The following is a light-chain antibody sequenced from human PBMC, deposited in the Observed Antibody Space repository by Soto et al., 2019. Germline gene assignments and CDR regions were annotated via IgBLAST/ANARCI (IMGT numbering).Light chain of an antibody. Sequence: DIQMTQSPSSLSASVGDRVTITCRASQSISSYLNWYQQKPGKAPKLLIYAASSLQSGVPSRFNGSGSGTHFTRAIISLQREDFPTYYCQQSYSTPACTFGQGTKLEIK. CDR3: QQSYSTPACT. V-gene: IGKV1-39*01. CDR2: AAS. CDR1: QSISSY. J-gene: IGKJ2*02.